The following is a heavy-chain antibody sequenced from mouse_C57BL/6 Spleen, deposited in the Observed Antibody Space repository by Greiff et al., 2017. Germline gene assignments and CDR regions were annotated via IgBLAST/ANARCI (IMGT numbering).Heavy chain of an antibody. CDR2: IDPSDSYT. V-gene: IGHV1-69*01. Sequence: QVQLQQSGAELVMPGASVKLSCKASGYTFTSYWMHWVKQRPGQGLEWIGEIDPSDSYTNYNQKFKGKSTLTVDKSSSTAYMQLSSLTSEDSAVYYCARRDEAWFAYWGQGTLVTVSA. CDR1: GYTFTSYW. CDR3: ARRDEAWFAY. J-gene: IGHJ3*01.